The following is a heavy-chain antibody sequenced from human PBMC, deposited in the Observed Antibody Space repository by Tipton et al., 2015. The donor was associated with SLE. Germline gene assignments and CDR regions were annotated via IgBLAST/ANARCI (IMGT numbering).Heavy chain of an antibody. J-gene: IGHJ1*01. CDR1: GGSISSYY. CDR3: ARHVHEDFWSGLYGTEYFQD. D-gene: IGHD3-3*01. Sequence: LRLSCTVSGGSISSYYWSWIRQPAGKGLEWIGTIYYTGSTYYNPSLKSRLTISIDTSKNQFSLKVTSVTATDTSLYYCARHVHEDFWSGLYGTEYFQDWGQGTLVTVSS. CDR2: IYYTGST. V-gene: IGHV4-59*05.